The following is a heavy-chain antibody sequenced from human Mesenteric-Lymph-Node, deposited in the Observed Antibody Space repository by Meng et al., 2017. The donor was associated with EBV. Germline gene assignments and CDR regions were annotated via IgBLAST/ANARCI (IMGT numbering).Heavy chain of an antibody. CDR1: RGTFGSNG. D-gene: IGHD5-18*01. CDR2: IIPIFNTA. J-gene: IGHJ4*02. CDR3: ARDPSPPGYSYGPGPIDY. Sequence: VELGVEGGESGAAAKAPGKALRGTFGSNGISWVRKAPGQGLEWMGEIIPIFNTANYAQKFQGRVTITADDSTSTAYMELSSLRSEDTAVYYCARDPSPPGYSYGPGPIDYWGQGTLVTVSS. V-gene: IGHV1-69*01.